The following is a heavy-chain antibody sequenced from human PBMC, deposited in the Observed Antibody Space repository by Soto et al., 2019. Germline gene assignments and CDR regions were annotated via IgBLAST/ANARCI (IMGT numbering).Heavy chain of an antibody. CDR3: ARSIVVVPALDY. CDR1: GYTFTSYA. D-gene: IGHD2-21*02. CDR2: INAGNGNT. V-gene: IGHV1-3*05. Sequence: QVQLVQSGAEEKKPGASVKVSCKASGYTFTSYAMHWVRQAPGQRLEWMGWINAGNGNTKYSPKFQGRVTITRDTSATTAYMEMSSLRSEATAVYCCARSIVVVPALDYWGQGTLVTVSS. J-gene: IGHJ4*02.